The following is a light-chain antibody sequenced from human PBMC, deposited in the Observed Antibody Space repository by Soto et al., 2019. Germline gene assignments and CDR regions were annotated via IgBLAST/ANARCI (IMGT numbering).Light chain of an antibody. J-gene: IGKJ4*01. CDR2: WAS. CDR1: QSVLYSSNNKNY. CDR3: QQYYCTPLT. Sequence: DIVMTQSPDSLAVSLGERATINCKSSQSVLYSSNNKNYLAWYQQKPGQPPKLLIYWASTRESGVPDRFSGSGSGTDFTLTISSLQAEDVAVYYCQQYYCTPLTFGGGTKVEIK. V-gene: IGKV4-1*01.